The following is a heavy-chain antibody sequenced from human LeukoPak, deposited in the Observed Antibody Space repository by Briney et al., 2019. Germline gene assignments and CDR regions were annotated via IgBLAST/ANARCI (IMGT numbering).Heavy chain of an antibody. J-gene: IGHJ4*02. CDR2: IKSKTDGETT. Sequence: GGSLRLSCVDSGFTFTNAWMSWVRQAPGKGLEWIGRIKSKTDGETTNYAEPVRGRFTISRDDSKSAVYLQMNSLKIEDTAVYYRTTDLGTYYHGSQRLIPIDYWGQGTLVTVSS. CDR3: TTDLGTYYHGSQRLIPIDY. CDR1: GFTFTNAW. V-gene: IGHV3-15*01. D-gene: IGHD3-10*01.